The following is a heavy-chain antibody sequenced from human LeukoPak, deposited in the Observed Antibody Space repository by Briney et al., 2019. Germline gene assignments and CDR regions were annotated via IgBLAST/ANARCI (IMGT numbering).Heavy chain of an antibody. CDR2: IGGSGGGT. CDR3: ARGFSSFDP. CDR1: GFTFSNYA. J-gene: IGHJ5*02. V-gene: IGHV3-23*01. Sequence: GGSLRLSCAASGFTFSNYAMTWVRQAPGKGLEWVSVIGGSGGGTYYADSVRGRFTISRDNSKNTLYLQMNSLRAEDTAVYYCARGFSSFDPWGQGTLVTVSS. D-gene: IGHD3-10*01.